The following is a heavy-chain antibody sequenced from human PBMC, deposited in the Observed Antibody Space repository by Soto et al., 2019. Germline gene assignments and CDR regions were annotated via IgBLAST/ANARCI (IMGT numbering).Heavy chain of an antibody. Sequence: GGSLRLSCAASGITFSSYAMGWVRKRPGKGLEWGAVVSIGGSTQYADSLRVRFTISRDNSKNTLSLQMNSLTAEDTAVYFCAKRRGAGGHFDYWGQGALVTVSS. D-gene: IGHD2-15*01. J-gene: IGHJ4*02. CDR3: AKRRGAGGHFDY. CDR2: VSIGGST. V-gene: IGHV3-23*01. CDR1: GITFSSYA.